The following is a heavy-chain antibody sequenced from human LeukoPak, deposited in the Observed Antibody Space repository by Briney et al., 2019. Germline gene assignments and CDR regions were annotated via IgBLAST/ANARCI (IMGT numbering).Heavy chain of an antibody. CDR3: ARRHYGSGSYYNYAWFDP. V-gene: IGHV4-39*01. Sequence: SETLSLTCTVSGGSISSGSYYWSWIRQPAGKGLEWIGRIYYSGSTYYNPSLKSRVTISVDTSKNQFSLKLSSVTAADTAVYYCARRHYGSGSYYNYAWFDPWGQGTLVTVSS. CDR2: IYYSGST. D-gene: IGHD3-10*01. CDR1: GGSISSGSYY. J-gene: IGHJ5*02.